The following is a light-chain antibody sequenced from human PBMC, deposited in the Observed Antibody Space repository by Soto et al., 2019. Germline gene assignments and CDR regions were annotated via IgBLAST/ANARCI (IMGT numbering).Light chain of an antibody. J-gene: IGKJ1*01. Sequence: EIVLTQSPGTLSLSPGERATISCRASRTVDSTYLAWYQQKAGQAPRLLIYAVSTRATGIPDRFSGSGSGTDFTLTISRLEPEDFAVYHCQQYGGSSRTFGQGTKVDIK. CDR2: AVS. CDR1: RTVDSTY. CDR3: QQYGGSSRT. V-gene: IGKV3-20*01.